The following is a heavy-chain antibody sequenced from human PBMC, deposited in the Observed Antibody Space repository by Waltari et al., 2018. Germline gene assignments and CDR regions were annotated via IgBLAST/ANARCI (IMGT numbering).Heavy chain of an antibody. CDR3: ARGSSTELVVTFDP. J-gene: IGHJ5*02. V-gene: IGHV1-8*01. CDR1: GYTFTSYD. D-gene: IGHD2-2*01. CDR2: MNPNSGST. Sequence: QVQLVQSGAEVKKPGASVRVSCKASGYTFTSYDITWVRQATGQGIDWMGWMNPNSGSTGYAQKFQGRVTMTRDTSINTAYMELSSLRSDDTAVYYCARGSSTELVVTFDPWSQGTLVTVSS.